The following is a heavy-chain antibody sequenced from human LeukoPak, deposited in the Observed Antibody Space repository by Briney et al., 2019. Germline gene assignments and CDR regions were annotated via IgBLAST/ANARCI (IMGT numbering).Heavy chain of an antibody. Sequence: PSETLSLTCTVSGGSINTYYWSWIRQPPGKGLEWIGYIYYSGSTNYNPSLKSRVTISVDTSKNQFSLKLSSVTAADTAVYYCAREGGFYRPLDYSGQGTLVTVSS. CDR2: IYYSGST. J-gene: IGHJ4*02. CDR1: GGSINTYY. V-gene: IGHV4-59*12. D-gene: IGHD3-3*01. CDR3: AREGGFYRPLDY.